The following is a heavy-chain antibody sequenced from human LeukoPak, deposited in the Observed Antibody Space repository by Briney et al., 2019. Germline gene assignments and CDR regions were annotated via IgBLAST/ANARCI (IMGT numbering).Heavy chain of an antibody. CDR1: GGTFSSYA. CDR2: IIPIFGTA. V-gene: IGHV1-69*05. Sequence: GASVKVSCKASGGTFSSYAISWVRQAPGQGLEWMGGIIPIFGTANYAQKFQGRVTITTDESTSTAYMELSSLRSEDTAVYYCARVQGDGYSLGFDYWGQGTLVTVSS. D-gene: IGHD5-24*01. J-gene: IGHJ4*02. CDR3: ARVQGDGYSLGFDY.